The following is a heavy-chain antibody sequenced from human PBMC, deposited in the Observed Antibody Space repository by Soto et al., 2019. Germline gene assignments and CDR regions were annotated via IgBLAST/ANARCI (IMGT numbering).Heavy chain of an antibody. Sequence: QVQLVESGGGLVKPGGSLRLSCAASGFTFSAYYMSWIRQAPGQGLEWVSYSSSSSSYTNYADSVKGRFTISRDNAKNSLYLQMNSLRAEDTAVYYCARDHHRYSGYDYVDYWGQGTLVTVSS. CDR3: ARDHHRYSGYDYVDY. V-gene: IGHV3-11*05. J-gene: IGHJ4*02. CDR1: GFTFSAYY. D-gene: IGHD5-12*01. CDR2: SSSSSSYT.